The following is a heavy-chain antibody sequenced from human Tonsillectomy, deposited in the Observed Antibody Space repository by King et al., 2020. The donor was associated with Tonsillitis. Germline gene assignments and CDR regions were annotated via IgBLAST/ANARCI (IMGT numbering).Heavy chain of an antibody. CDR2: IYSNGRT. V-gene: IGHV4-4*07. CDR3: ARSNYDILTGYPINWFDP. J-gene: IGHJ5*02. D-gene: IGHD3-9*01. CDR1: GGSINSYY. Sequence: VQLQESGPGLVKTSETLSLTCTVSGGSINSYYWSWFRQSAGKGLEWIGRIYSNGRTNYNPSLKSRVTMSIETSKKQFSLKVSSVTAADTAVYYCARSNYDILTGYPINWFDPWGQGILVTVSS.